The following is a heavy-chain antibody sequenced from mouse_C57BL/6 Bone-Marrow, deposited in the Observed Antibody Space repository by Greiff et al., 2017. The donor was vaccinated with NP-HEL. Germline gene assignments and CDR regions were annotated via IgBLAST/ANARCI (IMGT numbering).Heavy chain of an antibody. CDR2: ISSGNSTT. Sequence: EVKLVESGGGLVKPGGSLKLSCAASGFTFSDYGMHWVRQAPEKGLEWVAYISSGNSTTYYADTVKGRFTISRDNAKNTLFLQMTSLRSEDTAMYYCARDWFAYWGQGTLVTVSA. CDR1: GFTFSDYG. CDR3: ARDWFAY. J-gene: IGHJ3*01. V-gene: IGHV5-17*01.